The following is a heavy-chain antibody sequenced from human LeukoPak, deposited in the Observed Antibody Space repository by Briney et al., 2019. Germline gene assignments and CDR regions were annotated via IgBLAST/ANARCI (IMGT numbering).Heavy chain of an antibody. CDR3: ARVIQLWYFDY. Sequence: GGSLRLSCAASGFTFSSYAMSWVRQAPGKGLEWVSAISGSGGSTYYADSVKGRFTISRDNAKNSLYLQMDSLRAEDTAVYYCARVIQLWYFDYWGQGTLVTVSS. CDR2: ISGSGGST. J-gene: IGHJ4*02. D-gene: IGHD5-18*01. CDR1: GFTFSSYA. V-gene: IGHV3-23*01.